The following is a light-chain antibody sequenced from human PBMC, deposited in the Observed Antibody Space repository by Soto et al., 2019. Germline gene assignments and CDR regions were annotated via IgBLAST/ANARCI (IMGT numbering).Light chain of an antibody. CDR1: SSDIGGYNS. CDR2: RNN. V-gene: IGLV1-47*01. J-gene: IGLJ2*01. CDR3: AAWDDRLSGLV. Sequence: QSALTQSPSASGSPGQSVTISCTGTSSDIGGYNSVSWYHQLPGTAPKLVIYRNNQRPSGVPDRISGSKSGTSASLAISGLRSEDEADYYCAAWDDRLSGLVFGRGTKLTVL.